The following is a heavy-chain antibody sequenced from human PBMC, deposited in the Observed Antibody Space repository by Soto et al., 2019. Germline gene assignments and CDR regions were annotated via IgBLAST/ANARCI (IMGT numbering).Heavy chain of an antibody. V-gene: IGHV3-30*18. D-gene: IGHD3-16*02. J-gene: IGHJ4*02. Sequence: GGSLRLSCAASGFTFSSYGMSWVRQAPGKGLEWVAVISYDGSNKYYADSVKGRFTISRDNSKNTLYLQMNSLRAEDTAVYYCAKDAYYDYIWGSYRYTTNFDYWGQGTLVTVSS. CDR1: GFTFSSYG. CDR3: AKDAYYDYIWGSYRYTTNFDY. CDR2: ISYDGSNK.